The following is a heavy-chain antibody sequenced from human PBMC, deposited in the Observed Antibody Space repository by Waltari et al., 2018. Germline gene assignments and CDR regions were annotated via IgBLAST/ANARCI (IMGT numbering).Heavy chain of an antibody. Sequence: QLQLQESGPGLVKPSETLSLTCTVSGGSIYVSNYYWGWIRQPPGMELQWIGSSYYSGTTYYNPSLEGRVTVSVDTSKNQFSLKLTSVTAADTAVYYCVRTDTTGYYPYWGQGTPVSVSS. CDR2: SYYSGTT. CDR1: GGSIYVSNYY. V-gene: IGHV4-39*01. J-gene: IGHJ4*02. CDR3: VRTDTTGYYPY. D-gene: IGHD3-22*01.